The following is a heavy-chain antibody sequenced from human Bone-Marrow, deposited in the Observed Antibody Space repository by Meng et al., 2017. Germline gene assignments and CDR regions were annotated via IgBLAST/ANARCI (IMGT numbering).Heavy chain of an antibody. J-gene: IGHJ6*02. CDR1: EYTFTDYD. V-gene: IGHV3-19*01. Sequence: SCKTSEYTFTDYDLNWVRLVAGQGLEWVSGVSWNGSRTHYADSVKGRFIISRDNSRNFLYQQMNSLRPEDMPVYYCARDRTTDEDLYYYYGMDVWGQGTTVTVSS. CDR3: ARDRTTDEDLYYYYGMDV. CDR2: VSWNGSRT. D-gene: IGHD4-11*01.